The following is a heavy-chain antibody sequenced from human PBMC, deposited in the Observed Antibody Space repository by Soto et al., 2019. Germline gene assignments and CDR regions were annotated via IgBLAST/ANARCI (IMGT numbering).Heavy chain of an antibody. CDR2: ISSSSSYT. J-gene: IGHJ4*02. V-gene: IGHV3-11*05. D-gene: IGHD3-10*01. CDR3: ESYLWSGAFDY. CDR1: GFTFSDYY. Sequence: QVQLVESGGGLVKPGGSLRLSCAASGFTFSDYYMSWIRQAPGKGLEWVSYISSSSSYTNYADSVKGRFTISRDNAKNSLYLQMNSLRAEDTAVYYCESYLWSGAFDYWGQGTLVTVSS.